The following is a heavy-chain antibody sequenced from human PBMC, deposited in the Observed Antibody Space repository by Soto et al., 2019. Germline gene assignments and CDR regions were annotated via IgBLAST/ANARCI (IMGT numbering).Heavy chain of an antibody. Sequence: QITLKESGPTLVKPTQTLTLTCTFSGFSLSTSGVGLGWIRQPPVKALKRLALIYWDDDKPYSPSLKIRRTSTKDASKILVVLTIPNIYPVDRSTYYCAHSLATSHAGDCEPINSFDYWGQGTLVTVSS. CDR2: IYWDDDK. CDR3: AHSLATSHAGDCEPINSFDY. V-gene: IGHV2-5*02. D-gene: IGHD2-21*02. J-gene: IGHJ4*02. CDR1: GFSLSTSGVG.